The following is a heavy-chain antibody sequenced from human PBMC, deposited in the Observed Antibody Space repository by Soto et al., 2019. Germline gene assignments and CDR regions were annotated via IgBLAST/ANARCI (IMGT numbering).Heavy chain of an antibody. V-gene: IGHV3-7*01. CDR1: GFTFSRYL. Sequence: GGSLRRSCAACGFTFSRYLMSWVRQAPGKGLEWVANIKQDGSEKYYVDSVKGRFTISRDNAKNSLYLQMNSLRAEDTAVYYCARRPSYYDSSGYSLNDAFDIWGQGTMVTVSS. D-gene: IGHD3-22*01. J-gene: IGHJ3*02. CDR2: IKQDGSEK. CDR3: ARRPSYYDSSGYSLNDAFDI.